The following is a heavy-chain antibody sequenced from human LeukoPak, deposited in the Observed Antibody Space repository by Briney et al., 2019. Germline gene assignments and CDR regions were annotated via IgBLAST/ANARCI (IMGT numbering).Heavy chain of an antibody. Sequence: GGSLRLSCEASGFTFTTYSMTWVRQAPGKGLEWVSIISSGSSAIFSADALKGRFTISRDDAKNLLYLDMNSLRAEDTAVYYCAKDDRWLQFCCWGQGILVTVSA. CDR1: GFTFTTYS. V-gene: IGHV3-21*04. CDR3: AKDDRWLQFCC. D-gene: IGHD5-24*01. CDR2: ISSGSSAI. J-gene: IGHJ4*02.